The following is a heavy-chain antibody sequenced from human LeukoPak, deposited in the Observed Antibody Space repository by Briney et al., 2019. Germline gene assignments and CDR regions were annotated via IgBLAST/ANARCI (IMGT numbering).Heavy chain of an antibody. CDR3: ATGGSNDYYDSSGYPNLFDY. Sequence: ASVKVSCKVSGYTLTELSMHWVRQAPGKGLEWMGGSDPEDGETIYAQKFQGRVTMTEDTSTDTAYMELSSLRSEDTAVYYCATGGSNDYYDSSGYPNLFDYWGQGTLVTVSS. D-gene: IGHD3-22*01. V-gene: IGHV1-24*01. CDR1: GYTLTELS. J-gene: IGHJ4*02. CDR2: SDPEDGET.